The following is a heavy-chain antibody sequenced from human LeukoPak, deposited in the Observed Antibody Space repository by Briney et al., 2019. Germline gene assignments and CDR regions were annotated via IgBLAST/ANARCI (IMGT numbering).Heavy chain of an antibody. CDR3: ATQRPVYGIAAAGRLDP. CDR2: MNPNSGNT. D-gene: IGHD6-13*01. J-gene: IGHJ5*02. Sequence: APVKVSRKASGYTFTSYDINWVRRATGQGLEWMGWMNPNSGNTGYAQKFQGRVTMTRNTSISTAYMELSSLRSEDTAVYYCATQRPVYGIAAAGRLDPWGQGTLVTVSS. V-gene: IGHV1-8*01. CDR1: GYTFTSYD.